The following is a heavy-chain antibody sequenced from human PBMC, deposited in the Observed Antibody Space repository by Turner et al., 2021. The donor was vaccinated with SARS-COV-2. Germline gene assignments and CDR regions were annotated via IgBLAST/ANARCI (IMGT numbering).Heavy chain of an antibody. D-gene: IGHD3-10*01. J-gene: IGHJ4*02. CDR1: GYIFINYY. CDR3: ARGELWSFSSYDN. Sequence: QVQLVQSGAEVKKPGASAKVSCKASGYIFINYYIHWVRQAPGQGLEWVGIINPSGGGTRYAQRFRGRVTMTRDTSTSTVSMELSSLRSEDTAVYYCARGELWSFSSYDNWGQGTLVTVSS. CDR2: INPSGGGT. V-gene: IGHV1-46*03.